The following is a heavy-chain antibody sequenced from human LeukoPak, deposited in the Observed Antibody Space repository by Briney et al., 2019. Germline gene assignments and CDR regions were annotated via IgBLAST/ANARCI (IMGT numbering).Heavy chain of an antibody. J-gene: IGHJ4*02. CDR1: GFTFSSYA. CDR3: ASERLVVRGITGYFDY. CDR2: ISFTSSFV. Sequence: GGSLRLSCAASGFTFSSYAMSWVRQAPGKGLEWVSSISFTSSFVYYADSVKGRFTISRDNAKNSLYLQMNSLRAEDTAVYYCASERLVVRGITGYFDYWGQGTLVIVSS. D-gene: IGHD3-10*01. V-gene: IGHV3-21*01.